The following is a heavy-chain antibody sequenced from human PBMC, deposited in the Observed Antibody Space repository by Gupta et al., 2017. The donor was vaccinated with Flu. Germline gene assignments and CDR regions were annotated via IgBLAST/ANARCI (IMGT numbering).Heavy chain of an antibody. V-gene: IGHV4-59*12. D-gene: IGHD2-15*01. CDR3: ARSPYSTSFCGNGPCYSSVSAFVD. CDR2: VSHSGGA. CDR1: GGPLTTSY. J-gene: IGHJ4*02. Sequence: VQLQESGPALVTPAETLTLICTVSGGPLTTSYWSGIRQPPGKGLEWIGYVSHSGGAVQSPSLKSRVTLSIDSSSNHFALNLASVTAADTAVYFCARSPYSTSFCGNGPCYSSVSAFVDWGQGSLVVVSS.